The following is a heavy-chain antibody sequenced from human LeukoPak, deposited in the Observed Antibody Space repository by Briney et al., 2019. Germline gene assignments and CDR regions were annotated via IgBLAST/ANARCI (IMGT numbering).Heavy chain of an antibody. V-gene: IGHV3-43*02. CDR1: GLTFDHYV. D-gene: IGHD1-1*01. J-gene: IGHJ3*02. CDR2: ISGDGGST. CDR3: ARGTTMYAFDI. Sequence: GGSLRLSCAASGLTFDHYVMHWVRQAPGKGLEWVSLISGDGGSTYYADSVKGRLTISRDNSKNSLYLQMNSLTTEDTALYFCARGTTMYAFDIWGQGTMVTVSS.